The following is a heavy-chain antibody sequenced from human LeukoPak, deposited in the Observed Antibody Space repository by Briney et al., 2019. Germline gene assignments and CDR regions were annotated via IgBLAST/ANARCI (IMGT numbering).Heavy chain of an antibody. CDR1: GYSISSTYY. J-gene: IGHJ6*03. V-gene: IGHV4-38-2*01. CDR2: IYHSGST. CDR3: ARSTYCGGDCYSNYYYMDV. D-gene: IGHD2-21*02. Sequence: SETLSLTCAVSGYSISSTYYWGWIRQPPGKGLEWIGSIYHSGSTYYNQSLKSRVTISVDTSQNQFSLKLTSVTAADTAVYYCARSTYCGGDCYSNYYYMDVWGDGTTVTVSS.